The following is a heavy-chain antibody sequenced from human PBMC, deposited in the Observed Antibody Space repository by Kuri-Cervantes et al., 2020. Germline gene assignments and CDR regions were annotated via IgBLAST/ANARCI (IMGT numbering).Heavy chain of an antibody. CDR2: ISYDGSNK. V-gene: IGHV3-30-3*01. Sequence: GESLKISCAASGFTFSSYAMHWVRQAPGKGLEWVAVISYDGSNKYHADSVKGRFTISRNNSKNTLYLQMNSLRAEDTAVYYCAREPTSWVEWLLYYYYGMDVWGQGTTVTVSS. D-gene: IGHD3-3*01. J-gene: IGHJ6*02. CDR3: AREPTSWVEWLLYYYYGMDV. CDR1: GFTFSSYA.